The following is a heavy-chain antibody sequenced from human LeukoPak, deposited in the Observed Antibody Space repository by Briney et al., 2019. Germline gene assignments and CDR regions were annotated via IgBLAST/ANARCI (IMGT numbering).Heavy chain of an antibody. CDR2: ISSSSSYI. V-gene: IGHV3-21*04. CDR1: GFTFSSYS. CDR3: ARDYFGIVGATAFDI. Sequence: GGSLRLSCAASGFTFSSYSMNWVRQAPGKGLEWVSSISSSSSYIYYADSVKGRFTISRDNAKNSLYLQMNSLRAEDTAVYYCARDYFGIVGATAFDIWGQGTMVTVSS. J-gene: IGHJ3*02. D-gene: IGHD1-26*01.